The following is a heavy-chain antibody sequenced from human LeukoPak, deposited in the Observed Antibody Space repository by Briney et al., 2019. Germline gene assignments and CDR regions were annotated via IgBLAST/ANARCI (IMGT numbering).Heavy chain of an antibody. CDR1: GGSFSGYY. V-gene: IGHV4-34*01. CDR3: AKWTSYYYDSSGYYY. D-gene: IGHD3-22*01. Sequence: SETLSLTCAVYGGSFSGYYWSWIRQPPGKGLERIGEINHSGSTNYNPSLKSRVTISVDTSKNQFSLKLSSVTAADTAVYYCAKWTSYYYDSSGYYYWGQGTLVTVSS. J-gene: IGHJ4*02. CDR2: INHSGST.